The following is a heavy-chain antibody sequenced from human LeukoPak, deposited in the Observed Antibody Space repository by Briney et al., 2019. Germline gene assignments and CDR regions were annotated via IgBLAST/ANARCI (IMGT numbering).Heavy chain of an antibody. V-gene: IGHV4-59*08. CDR2: IFYTGST. CDR3: ARFLAGTRHFHFYYYMDV. Sequence: SETLSPTCTVSGGSITSYYWSWFRQPPGKGLEFIGYIFYTGSTNYNPSLKSRVTISVDTSKNQFSLKVISVTAADTAVYYCARFLAGTRHFHFYYYMDVWGKGTTVTISS. CDR1: GGSITSYY. J-gene: IGHJ6*03. D-gene: IGHD3-9*01.